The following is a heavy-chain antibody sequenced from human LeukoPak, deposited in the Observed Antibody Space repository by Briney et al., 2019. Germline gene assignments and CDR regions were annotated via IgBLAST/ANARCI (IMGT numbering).Heavy chain of an antibody. CDR1: GGSISSSSYY. Sequence: PSETLSLTCTVSGGSISSSSYYWGWIRQPPGKGLEWIGSIYYSGSTYYNPSLKSRVTISVDTSKNQFSLKLSSVTAADTAVYYCARLRKITMVRGVFDYWGQGTLVTVSS. J-gene: IGHJ4*02. CDR2: IYYSGST. D-gene: IGHD3-10*01. CDR3: ARLRKITMVRGVFDY. V-gene: IGHV4-39*01.